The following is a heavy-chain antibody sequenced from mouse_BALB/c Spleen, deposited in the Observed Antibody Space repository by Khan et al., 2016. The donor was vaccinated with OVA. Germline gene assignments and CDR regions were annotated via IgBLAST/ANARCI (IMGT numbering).Heavy chain of an antibody. V-gene: IGHV5-9*02. CDR2: ISGTGIYT. Sequence: EVELVESGGGLVKPGGSLKLSCAPSGFAFSSYDMSLVRQTPEKRLEWVATISGTGIYTYYPDSVKGRFTISRDNARNTLYLQMSSLRSEDTALYYCARPSYYGNPWFTYWGQGTLVTVSA. J-gene: IGHJ3*01. D-gene: IGHD2-10*01. CDR1: GFAFSSYD. CDR3: ARPSYYGNPWFTY.